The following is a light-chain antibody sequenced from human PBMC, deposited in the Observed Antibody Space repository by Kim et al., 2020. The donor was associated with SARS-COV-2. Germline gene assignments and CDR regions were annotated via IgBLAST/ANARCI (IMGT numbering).Light chain of an antibody. Sequence: SASVVDKVTITCRASQDISNYLNWYQQKPGKAPKLLIYDASNLETGVPSRFSGSGSGTDFTFTISSLQPEDIATYYCQQYDNLFTFGPGTKVDIK. V-gene: IGKV1-33*01. CDR2: DAS. J-gene: IGKJ3*01. CDR1: QDISNY. CDR3: QQYDNLFT.